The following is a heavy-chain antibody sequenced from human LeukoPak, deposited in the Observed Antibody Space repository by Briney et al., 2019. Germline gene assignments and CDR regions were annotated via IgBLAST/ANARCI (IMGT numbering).Heavy chain of an antibody. CDR1: GFTFSSYG. V-gene: IGHV3-33*01. CDR3: ARDRHYYDSSGYPREFDY. CDR2: IWYDGSNK. D-gene: IGHD3-22*01. Sequence: PGGSLRLSCAASGFTFSSYGMHWVRQAPGKGLEWVAVIWYDGSNKYYADSVKGRFTISRGNSKNTLYLQMNSLRAEDTAVYYCARDRHYYDSSGYPREFDYWGQGTLVTVSS. J-gene: IGHJ4*02.